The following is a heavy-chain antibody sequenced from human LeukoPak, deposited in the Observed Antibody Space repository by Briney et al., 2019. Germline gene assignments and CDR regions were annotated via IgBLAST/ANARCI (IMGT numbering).Heavy chain of an antibody. J-gene: IGHJ4*02. D-gene: IGHD5-12*01. CDR1: GGSFSGYY. Sequence: SETLSLTCAVYGGSFSGYYWSWIRQPPGEGLEWIGEINHSGSTNYNPSLKSRVTISVDTSKNQFSLKLSSVTAADTAVYYCVRGMVARSFDYWGQGTLVTVSS. V-gene: IGHV4-34*01. CDR2: INHSGST. CDR3: VRGMVARSFDY.